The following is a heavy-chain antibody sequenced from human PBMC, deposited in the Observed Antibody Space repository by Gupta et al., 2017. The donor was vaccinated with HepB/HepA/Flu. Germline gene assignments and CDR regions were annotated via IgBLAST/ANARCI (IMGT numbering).Heavy chain of an antibody. CDR1: GGSFSGYY. CDR3: ARGGGRGDRAYYYYGMDG. CDR2: INHRGST. Sequence: VPLQPLGAGLLMPSAPLSLTCAFYGGSFSGYYWCWILHPPGKGLEWIGEINHRGSTNYNPSLKSRVTISVDTAKNQFSLKLSSVTAEDTAVYYCARGGGRGDRAYYYYGMDGWGQGTTGTVSS. J-gene: IGHJ6*02. D-gene: IGHD3-10*01. V-gene: IGHV4-34*01.